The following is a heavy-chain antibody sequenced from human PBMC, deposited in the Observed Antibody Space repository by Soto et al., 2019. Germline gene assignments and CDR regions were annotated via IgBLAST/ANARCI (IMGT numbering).Heavy chain of an antibody. CDR2: ISSSSSTI. Sequence: EVQLVESGGGLVQPGGSLRLSCAAYGFTFSSYSMNWVRQAPGKGLEWVSYISSSSSTIYYADSVKGRFTISRDNAKNSLYLQMNSLRDEDTAVYYCARGYCSGGSCYAWGQGTLVTVSS. D-gene: IGHD2-15*01. V-gene: IGHV3-48*02. CDR3: ARGYCSGGSCYA. CDR1: GFTFSSYS. J-gene: IGHJ5*02.